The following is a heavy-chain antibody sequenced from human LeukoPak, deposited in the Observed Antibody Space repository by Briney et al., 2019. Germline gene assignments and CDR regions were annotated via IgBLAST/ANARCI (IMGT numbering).Heavy chain of an antibody. J-gene: IGHJ4*02. CDR1: RYSFTSYW. Sequence: GESLKISCKGSRYSFTSYWIGWVRQMPGKGLEWMGIIYPGDSDTRYSPSFQGQVTISADKSISTAYLQWNSLKASDTAMYYCARQNGGYDSFFDYWGQGTLVTVSS. CDR3: ARQNGGYDSFFDY. CDR2: IYPGDSDT. V-gene: IGHV5-51*01. D-gene: IGHD5-12*01.